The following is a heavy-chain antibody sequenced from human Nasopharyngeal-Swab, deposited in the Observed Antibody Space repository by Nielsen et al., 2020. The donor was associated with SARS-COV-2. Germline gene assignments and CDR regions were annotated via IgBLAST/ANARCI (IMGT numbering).Heavy chain of an antibody. CDR1: GDSVSSNSAA. CDR2: TYYRSKWYN. D-gene: IGHD2-15*01. CDR3: AREGRYCSGGSCKDYYYYYMDV. J-gene: IGHJ6*03. Sequence: SLTLSLTCAISGDSVSSNSAAWNWIRQSPSRGLEWLGRTYYRSKWYNDYAVSVKSRITINPDTSKNQFSLQLNSVTPEDTAVYYCAREGRYCSGGSCKDYYYYYMDVWGKGTTVTVSS. V-gene: IGHV6-1*01.